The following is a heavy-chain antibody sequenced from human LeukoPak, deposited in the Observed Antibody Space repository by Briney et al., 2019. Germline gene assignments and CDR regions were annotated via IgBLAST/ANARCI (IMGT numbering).Heavy chain of an antibody. J-gene: IGHJ4*02. CDR1: GYTFTSYY. CDR3: ARSSGIAAIMGY. Sequence: ASVKVSCTASGYTFTSYYMHWVRQAPGQGLEWMGIINPSGGSTSYAQKFQGRVTMTRDTSTSTVYMELSSLRSEDTAVYYCARSSGIAAIMGYWGQGTLVTVSS. CDR2: INPSGGST. V-gene: IGHV1-46*01. D-gene: IGHD6-13*01.